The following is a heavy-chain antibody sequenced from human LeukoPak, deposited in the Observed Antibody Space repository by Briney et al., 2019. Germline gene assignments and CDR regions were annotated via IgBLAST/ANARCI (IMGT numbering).Heavy chain of an antibody. J-gene: IGHJ4*02. CDR2: ISSSSSTI. D-gene: IGHD3-10*01. CDR3: ARDPDYGSGSYYNPFDY. V-gene: IGHV3-48*04. Sequence: GGPLRLSCAASGFTFSSYSMNWVRQAPGRGLEWVSSISSSSSTIYHAASVKGRFTISRDNAKKSLYLQMNSLRAEDTAVYYCARDPDYGSGSYYNPFDYWGQGTLVTVSS. CDR1: GFTFSSYS.